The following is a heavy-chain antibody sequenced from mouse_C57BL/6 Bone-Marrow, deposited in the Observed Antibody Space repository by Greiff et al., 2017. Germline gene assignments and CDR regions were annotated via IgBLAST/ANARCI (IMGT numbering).Heavy chain of an antibody. CDR2: INSDGGST. J-gene: IGHJ1*03. CDR1: EYEFPSHD. Sequence: DVKLVESGGGLVQPGECLKLSCESNEYEFPSHDMSWVRKTPEKRLELVAAINSDGGSTYYPDTMERRFIISRDNTKKTLYLQMSSLRSEDTALYYCARASTMNWYFDVWGTGTTVTVSS. CDR3: ARASTMNWYFDV. V-gene: IGHV5-2*01. D-gene: IGHD2-4*01.